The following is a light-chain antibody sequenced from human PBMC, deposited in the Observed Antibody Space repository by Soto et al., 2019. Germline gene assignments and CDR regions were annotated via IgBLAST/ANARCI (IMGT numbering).Light chain of an antibody. CDR1: QDIATY. V-gene: IGKV1-33*01. J-gene: IGKJ1*01. CDR3: QQYDNLPPTWT. CDR2: DAS. Sequence: DIQMTQSPSSLSASVGNRVTITCQASQDIATYLNWYQQKPGKAPNLLIYDASNLETGVPSRFSGGGSGTQFTFTISNLQPEDIATYYCQQYDNLPPTWTFGQGTKVEIE.